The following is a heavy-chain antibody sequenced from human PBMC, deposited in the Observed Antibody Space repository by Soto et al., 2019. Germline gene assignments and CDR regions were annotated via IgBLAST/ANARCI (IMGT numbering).Heavy chain of an antibody. CDR1: GFTFSSYG. D-gene: IGHD6-13*01. CDR2: IWYDGSNK. J-gene: IGHJ4*02. Sequence: QVQLVESGGGVVQPGRSLRLSCAASGFTFSSYGMHWVRQAPGKGLEWVAVIWYDGSNKYYADSVKGRFTISRDNSKNTLYLQMNSLRAEDTAVYYCAREDRSLTFDYWGPGTLVTVSS. V-gene: IGHV3-33*01. CDR3: AREDRSLTFDY.